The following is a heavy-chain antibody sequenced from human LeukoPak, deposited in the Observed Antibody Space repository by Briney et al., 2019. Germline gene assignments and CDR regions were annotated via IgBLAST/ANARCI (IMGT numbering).Heavy chain of an antibody. J-gene: IGHJ4*02. D-gene: IGHD5-24*01. CDR3: AKVYSIDAYNYPFDY. Sequence: PGGSLTLSCAASAFTSTIYAMSCVRHAPRKRLDWVSSITGSGGSTYYADSVKGRFTISRDNSKNTLFLQMTSLRAEDTAVYHCAKVYSIDAYNYPFDYWGQGTLVTVSS. CDR2: ITGSGGST. V-gene: IGHV3-23*01. CDR1: AFTSTIYA.